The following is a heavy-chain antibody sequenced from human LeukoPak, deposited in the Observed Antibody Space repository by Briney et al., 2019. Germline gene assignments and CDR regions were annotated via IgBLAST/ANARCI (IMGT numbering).Heavy chain of an antibody. J-gene: IGHJ4*02. CDR2: IPTSGISV. V-gene: IGHV3-11*01. D-gene: IGHD1-26*01. CDR1: GFSFSRYY. CDR3: TRAVGLGPGAHFDQ. Sequence: GGSLRLSCAASGFSFSRYYMSLVRQTPGKALEWISYIPTSGISVQYADSVRGRFTASRDDAKNSLHLQMDSLRVEDTAVYYCTRAVGLGPGAHFDQWGQGALVIVSS.